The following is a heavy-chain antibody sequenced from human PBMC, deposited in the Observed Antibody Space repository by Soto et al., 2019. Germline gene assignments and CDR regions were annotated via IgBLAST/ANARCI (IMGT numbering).Heavy chain of an antibody. CDR1: GATLSSYA. CDR2: IIPIFGTA. J-gene: IGHJ6*02. D-gene: IGHD2-15*01. Sequence: SVKVSWKASGATLSSYAISWVRQAPGQGLEWMGGIIPIFGTANYAQKFQGRVTITAXXXXXXAXMXPXXXXSEXTAVYYCARACSGGSCLGYYYYYGMAVWG. V-gene: IGHV1-69*06. CDR3: ARACSGGSCLGYYYYYGMAV.